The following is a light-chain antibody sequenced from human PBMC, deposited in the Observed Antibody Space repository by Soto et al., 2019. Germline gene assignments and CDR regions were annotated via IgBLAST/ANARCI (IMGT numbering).Light chain of an antibody. V-gene: IGKV3-11*01. CDR2: DAS. CDR3: QQRSNWSFT. J-gene: IGKJ4*01. CDR1: QSVSSY. Sequence: EIVLTQSPATRSLSPGARATLSCRASQSVSSYLAWYQQKPGQAPRLLSYDASNRATGIPARFSGSGSGTDLTLTSSSLEPEDCAVEYCQQRSNWSFTIGGGTKVDIQ.